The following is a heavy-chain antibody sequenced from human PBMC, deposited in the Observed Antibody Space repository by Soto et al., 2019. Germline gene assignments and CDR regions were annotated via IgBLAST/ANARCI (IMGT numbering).Heavy chain of an antibody. V-gene: IGHV1-69*13. CDR3: ARGVGPPRYFDY. J-gene: IGHJ4*02. D-gene: IGHD1-26*01. CDR1: GGTFSSYA. Sequence: SVNVSCKASGGTFSSYAISWVRQAPGQGLEWVGGIIPIFGTANYAQKFQGRVTITADESTSTAYMELSSLRSEDTAVYYCARGVGPPRYFDYWGQGTLVTVSS. CDR2: IIPIFGTA.